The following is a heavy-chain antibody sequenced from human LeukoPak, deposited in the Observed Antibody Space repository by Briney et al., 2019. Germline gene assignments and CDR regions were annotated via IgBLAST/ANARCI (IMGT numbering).Heavy chain of an antibody. D-gene: IGHD1-26*01. J-gene: IGHJ4*02. V-gene: IGHV4-59*01. CDR2: IYHSEST. Sequence: SETLSLTCTVSGGSISSFYWNWIRQPPGKGLERIGYIYHSESTNYNPSLKGRVTMSADTSKNQFSLKLSSVTAADTAVYYCARGTSYSGATFLYWGQGTLVTVSS. CDR1: GGSISSFY. CDR3: ARGTSYSGATFLY.